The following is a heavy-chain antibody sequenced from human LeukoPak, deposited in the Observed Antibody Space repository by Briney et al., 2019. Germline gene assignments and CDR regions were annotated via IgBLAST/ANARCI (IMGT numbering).Heavy chain of an antibody. CDR2: DYSGGST. Sequence: PGGSLRLSCAVSEFTVITTHMSWVRQAPGKGLECVSLDYSGGSTLYADSVKGQFTISRDNSNNTVYLQMNSLRAEDTAVYYCARLESPSGYWVWGQGTLVTVSS. J-gene: IGHJ4*02. CDR1: EFTVITTH. D-gene: IGHD3-22*01. V-gene: IGHV3-53*01. CDR3: ARLESPSGYWV.